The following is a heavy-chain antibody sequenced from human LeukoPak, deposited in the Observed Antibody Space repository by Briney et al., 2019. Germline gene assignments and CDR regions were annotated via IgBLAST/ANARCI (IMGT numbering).Heavy chain of an antibody. J-gene: IGHJ4*02. CDR2: INHSGST. CDR1: GGSFSGYY. CDR3: ARRPIPPYKWLHPYYFDY. V-gene: IGHV4-34*01. D-gene: IGHD5-24*01. Sequence: SETLSLTCAVYGGSFSGYYWSWIRQPPGKGLEWIGEINHSGSTNYNPSLKSRVTISVDTSKNQFSLKLSSVTAADTAVYYCARRPIPPYKWLHPYYFDYWGQGTLVTVSS.